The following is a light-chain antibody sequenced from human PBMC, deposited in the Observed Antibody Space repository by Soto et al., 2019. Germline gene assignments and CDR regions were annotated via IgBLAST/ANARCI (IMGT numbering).Light chain of an antibody. V-gene: IGKV3-20*01. Sequence: EIVLTQSPGTLSLSPVERATLSGMASQSVSSTYLAWYQQQPGQAPRLLIYGSSNRATGIPDRFSGSGSGTDFTLTITRLEPEDSAVYFCQQYTGPPPITFGQGTRLEIK. CDR2: GSS. CDR1: QSVSSTY. CDR3: QQYTGPPPIT. J-gene: IGKJ5*01.